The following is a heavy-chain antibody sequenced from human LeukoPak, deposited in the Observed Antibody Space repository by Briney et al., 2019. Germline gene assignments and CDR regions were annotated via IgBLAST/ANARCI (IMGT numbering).Heavy chain of an antibody. CDR3: AREGKVVAAFAFDY. CDR1: GGSISSSSYY. V-gene: IGHV4-39*07. Sequence: SETLSLTCTVSGGSISSSSYYWGWLRQPPGKGLEWIGSIYYSGSTYYNPSLKSRVTISVDTSKNQFSLKLSSVTAADTAVYYCAREGKVVAAFAFDYWGQGTLVTVSS. D-gene: IGHD2-15*01. J-gene: IGHJ4*02. CDR2: IYYSGST.